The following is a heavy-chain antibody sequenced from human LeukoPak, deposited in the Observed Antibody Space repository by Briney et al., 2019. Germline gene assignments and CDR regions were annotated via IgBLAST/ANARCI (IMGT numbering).Heavy chain of an antibody. V-gene: IGHV4-30-2*01. Sequence: SQTLSLTCAVSGGSISSGGYSWSWIRQPPGKGLEWIGYIYHSGSTYYNPSLKSRVTISVDRSKNQFSLKLSSVTAADTAVYYCARGFSSWYVTTSNTVGWFDPWGQGTLVTVSS. CDR2: IYHSGST. CDR1: GGSISSGGYS. J-gene: IGHJ5*02. D-gene: IGHD6-13*01. CDR3: ARGFSSWYVTTSNTVGWFDP.